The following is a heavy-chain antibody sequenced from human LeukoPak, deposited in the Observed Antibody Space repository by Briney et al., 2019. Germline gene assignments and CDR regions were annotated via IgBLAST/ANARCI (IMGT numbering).Heavy chain of an antibody. CDR2: INQDGSEK. J-gene: IGHJ3*02. D-gene: IGHD2-15*01. Sequence: GGSLRLSCAASGFTFSSYAMSWVRQAPGKGLEWVANINQDGSEKYYVDSVKGRFTISRDNAKNSLYLQMNSLRAEDTAVYYCARDHGRIVVVVPATSSEAFDIWGQGTMVTISS. CDR3: ARDHGRIVVVVPATSSEAFDI. V-gene: IGHV3-7*01. CDR1: GFTFSSYA.